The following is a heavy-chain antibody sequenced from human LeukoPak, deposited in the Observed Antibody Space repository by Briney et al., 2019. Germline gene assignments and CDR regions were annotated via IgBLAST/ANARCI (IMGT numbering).Heavy chain of an antibody. Sequence: GGSLRLSCAASGFTFSSYWMHWVRQAPGKGLVWVSRINSDGSSTSYADSVKGQFTISRDNAKNTLYLQMNSLRAEDTAVYYCAREKAIYGGIDYWGQGTLVTVSS. CDR1: GFTFSSYW. D-gene: IGHD4-23*01. V-gene: IGHV3-74*01. CDR2: INSDGSST. J-gene: IGHJ4*02. CDR3: AREKAIYGGIDY.